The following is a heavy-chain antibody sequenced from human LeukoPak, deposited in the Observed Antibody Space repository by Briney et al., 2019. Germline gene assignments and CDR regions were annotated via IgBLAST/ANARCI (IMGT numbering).Heavy chain of an antibody. J-gene: IGHJ4*02. D-gene: IGHD3-3*01. CDR3: ARLYGDL. CDR2: IFYSGST. Sequence: PSQTLSLTCNVSGGSISSGGYYWSWLRQHPGKGLEWIGFIFYSGSTSYNPSLKNRVSFSLDASKNQFSLTLTSVTAADTAVYYCARLYGDLWGQGTLVTVSS. V-gene: IGHV4-31*03. CDR1: GGSISSGGYY.